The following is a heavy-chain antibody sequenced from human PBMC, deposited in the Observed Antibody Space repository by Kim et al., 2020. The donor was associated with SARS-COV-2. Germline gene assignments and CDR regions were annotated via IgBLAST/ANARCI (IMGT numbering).Heavy chain of an antibody. V-gene: IGHV3-11*06. J-gene: IGHJ6*02. CDR3: ARGQQQLVGSYYYYGMDV. Sequence: KGRFTISRDNAKNSLYLQMNSLRAEDTAVYYCARGQQQLVGSYYYYGMDVWGQGTTVTVSS. D-gene: IGHD6-13*01.